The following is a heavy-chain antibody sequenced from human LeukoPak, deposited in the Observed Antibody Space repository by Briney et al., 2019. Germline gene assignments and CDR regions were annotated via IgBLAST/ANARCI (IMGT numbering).Heavy chain of an antibody. D-gene: IGHD3-9*01. Sequence: SETLSLTCTVSGGSISSSSYYWGWIRPPPGKGLEWIGSIYYSGSTYYHPSLKSRVTISVDTSKNQFSLKLSSVAAADTAVYYCARHRTYYDILTGPGGVDYWGQGTLVTVCS. V-gene: IGHV4-39*01. J-gene: IGHJ4*02. CDR1: GGSISSSSYY. CDR3: ARHRTYYDILTGPGGVDY. CDR2: IYYSGST.